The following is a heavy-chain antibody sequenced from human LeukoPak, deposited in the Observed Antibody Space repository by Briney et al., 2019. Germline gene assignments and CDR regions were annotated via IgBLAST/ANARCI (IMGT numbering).Heavy chain of an antibody. V-gene: IGHV1-2*02. CDR2: INPNSGGT. CDR1: GYTFTSYG. CDR3: ARAAFGMVYAKDNDY. J-gene: IGHJ4*02. D-gene: IGHD2-8*01. Sequence: ASVKVSCKASGYTFTSYGISWVRQAPGQGLEWMGWINPNSGGTNYAQKFQGRVTMTRDTSISTAYMELSRLRSDDTAVYYCARAAFGMVYAKDNDYWGQGTLVTVSS.